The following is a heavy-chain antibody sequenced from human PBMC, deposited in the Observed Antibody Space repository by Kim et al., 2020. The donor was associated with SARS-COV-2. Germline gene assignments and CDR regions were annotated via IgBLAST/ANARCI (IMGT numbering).Heavy chain of an antibody. CDR3: AREPTVTTFYY. D-gene: IGHD4-17*01. Sequence: GGSLRLSCAASGFTFRTYGMHWVRQAPGKGLEWVAVITYDGSNKYYGDSVKGRFTISRDNSKNTLYLQVNSLRAEDTAVYYCAREPTVTTFYYWGHGTL. J-gene: IGHJ4*01. V-gene: IGHV3-33*05. CDR2: ITYDGSNK. CDR1: GFTFRTYG.